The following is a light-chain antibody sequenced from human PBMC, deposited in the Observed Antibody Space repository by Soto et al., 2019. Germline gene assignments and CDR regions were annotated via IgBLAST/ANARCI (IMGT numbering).Light chain of an antibody. CDR3: QQSYSMPRT. Sequence: DIEMTQSPSSLSAAVEDRVTITCRASQSISFYLNWYQQKPGKAPKLLIYTASNVQSGVPSRIRGSGSGTEFTLTITSLQSEDFATYYCQQSYSMPRTFGQGNKV. CDR1: QSISFY. J-gene: IGKJ1*01. V-gene: IGKV1-39*01. CDR2: TAS.